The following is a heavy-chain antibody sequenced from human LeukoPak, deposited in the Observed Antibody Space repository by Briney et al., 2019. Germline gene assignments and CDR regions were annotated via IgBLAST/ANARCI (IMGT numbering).Heavy chain of an antibody. CDR2: TIPIFGTA. Sequence: SVTVSCKASGGTFSSYAISWVRQAPGQGLEWMGGTIPIFGTANYAQKFQGRVTITADKSTSTAYMELSSLRSEDTAVYYCARDQGGYCSGGSCYSHAFDIWGQGTMVTVSS. J-gene: IGHJ3*02. V-gene: IGHV1-69*06. CDR3: ARDQGGYCSGGSCYSHAFDI. D-gene: IGHD2-15*01. CDR1: GGTFSSYA.